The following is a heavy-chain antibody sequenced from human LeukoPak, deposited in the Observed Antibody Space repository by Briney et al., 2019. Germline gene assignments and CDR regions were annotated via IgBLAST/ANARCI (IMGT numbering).Heavy chain of an antibody. CDR2: IYYSGST. Sequence: PSETLSLTCTVSGGSISSYYWSWIRRPPGKGLEWIGYIYYSGSTNYNPSLKSRVTISVDTSKNQFSLKLSSVTAADTAVYYCARGGYYDFWSGTSYWFGPWGQGTLVTVSS. J-gene: IGHJ5*02. V-gene: IGHV4-59*01. D-gene: IGHD3-3*01. CDR1: GGSISSYY. CDR3: ARGGYYDFWSGTSYWFGP.